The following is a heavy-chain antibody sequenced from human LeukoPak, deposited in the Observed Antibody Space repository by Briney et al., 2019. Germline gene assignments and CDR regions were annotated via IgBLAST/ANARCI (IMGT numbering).Heavy chain of an antibody. Sequence: SETLSLTCAVSDHSFSSHYWTWIREPPGKGLEWIGYISYIGSTNYNPSLKSRVTISIDTSKNQFSLKLSSVTAADTAVYYCARDLVTVTKGFDIWGQGTMVSVSS. CDR3: ARDLVTVTKGFDI. D-gene: IGHD4-17*01. CDR1: DHSFSSHY. J-gene: IGHJ3*02. CDR2: ISYIGST. V-gene: IGHV4-59*11.